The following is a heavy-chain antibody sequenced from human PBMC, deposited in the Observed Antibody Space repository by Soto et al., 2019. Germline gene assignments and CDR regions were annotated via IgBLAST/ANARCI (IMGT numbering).Heavy chain of an antibody. CDR2: ISSSSSYI. Sequence: GGSLRLSCAASGFTFSSYSMNWVRQAPGKGLEWVSSISSSSSYIYYGDSVKGRFTISRDNAKNSLYLQMNSLRAEDTATYYCARVHYYDSSGFYLWGQGTLVTVSS. CDR3: ARVHYYDSSGFYL. J-gene: IGHJ4*02. D-gene: IGHD3-22*01. CDR1: GFTFSSYS. V-gene: IGHV3-21*01.